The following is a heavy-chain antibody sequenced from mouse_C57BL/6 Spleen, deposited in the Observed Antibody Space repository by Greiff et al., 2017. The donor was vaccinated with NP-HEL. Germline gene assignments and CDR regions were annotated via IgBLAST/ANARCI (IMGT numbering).Heavy chain of an antibody. CDR2: IYPGNSDT. Sequence: VQLQQSGTVLARPGASVKMSCKTSGYTFTSYWMHWVKQRPGQGLAWIGAIYPGNSDTSYNQKFKGKAKLTAVTSASTAYMELSSLTNEDSAVYYCTIPLYDYDGYFDVWGTGTTVTVSS. CDR3: TIPLYDYDGYFDV. CDR1: GYTFTSYW. J-gene: IGHJ1*03. V-gene: IGHV1-5*01. D-gene: IGHD2-4*01.